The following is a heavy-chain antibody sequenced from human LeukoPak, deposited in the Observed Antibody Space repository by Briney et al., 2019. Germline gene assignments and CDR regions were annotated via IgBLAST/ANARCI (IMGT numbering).Heavy chain of an antibody. D-gene: IGHD5-18*01. CDR3: ARDPDGYRQGHHFDY. CDR2: IGTAGDT. J-gene: IGHJ4*02. Sequence: GGSPRLSCAASGFTFSSYDMHWVRQATGEGPEWVSTIGTAGDTYYADSVKGGFTISRDNSKNTLYLQMNSLKAEDTAVYYCARDPDGYRQGHHFDYWGQGTLVTVSS. CDR1: GFTFSSYD. V-gene: IGHV3-13*04.